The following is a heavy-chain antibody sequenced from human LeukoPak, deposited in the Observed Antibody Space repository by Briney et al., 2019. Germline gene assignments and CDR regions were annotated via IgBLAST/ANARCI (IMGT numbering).Heavy chain of an antibody. CDR2: INSDGSVT. V-gene: IGHV3-74*01. CDR3: AGDGDYGFDY. D-gene: IGHD4-17*01. CDR1: GFTFSYYW. J-gene: IGHJ4*02. Sequence: GGSLRLSCAVSGFTFSYYWMNWVRHAPGKGRVWVSRINSDGSVTNYADSGKSRITISRDNAKNTLYLQMTSLRVEDTDLDYCAGDGDYGFDYWGQRTLVT.